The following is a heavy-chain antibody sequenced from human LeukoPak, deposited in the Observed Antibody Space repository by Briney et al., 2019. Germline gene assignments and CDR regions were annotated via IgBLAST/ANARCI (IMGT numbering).Heavy chain of an antibody. V-gene: IGHV4-59*02. J-gene: IGHJ4*02. CDR3: AREGGFYRPLDY. CDR2: VHLDGGT. CDR1: GGSVSNYY. D-gene: IGHD3-3*01. Sequence: SETLSLTCSVSGGSVSNYYWSWVRQPPGKGLEWIGEVHLDGGTNYNPSLKSRLIMSVDLPENHISLKLTSVTAADTAVYYCAREGGFYRPLDYSGQGTLVTVSS.